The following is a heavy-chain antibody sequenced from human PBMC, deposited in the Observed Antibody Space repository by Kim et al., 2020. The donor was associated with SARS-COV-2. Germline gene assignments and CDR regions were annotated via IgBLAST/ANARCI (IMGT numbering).Heavy chain of an antibody. V-gene: IGHV3-74*01. CDR2: INGDGSLT. Sequence: GGSLRLSCVASEFTFSIYWMHWVRQVPGKGLVWVSRINGDGSLTTHADSANGRFTISRDNAKNTLYLQMNSLRAEDTAAYYCARSLGDVWGRGTLGTVSS. CDR3: ARSLGDV. D-gene: IGHD3-16*01. J-gene: IGHJ4*02. CDR1: EFTFSIYW.